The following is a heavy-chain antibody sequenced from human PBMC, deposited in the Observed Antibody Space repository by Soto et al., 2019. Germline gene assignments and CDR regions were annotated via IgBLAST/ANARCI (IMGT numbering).Heavy chain of an antibody. V-gene: IGHV4-39*01. CDR3: ARSPLMHDLWSAYRNPYGMDV. CDR2: IYYSGST. D-gene: IGHD3-3*01. J-gene: IGHJ6*02. CDR1: GGSISSSSYY. Sequence: PXATLSLTCTVSGGSISSSSYYWGWIRQPPGKGLEWIGSIYYSGSTYYNPSLKSRVTISVDTSKNQFSLKLSSVTAADTAVYYCARSPLMHDLWSAYRNPYGMDVCGQGTTVTVSS.